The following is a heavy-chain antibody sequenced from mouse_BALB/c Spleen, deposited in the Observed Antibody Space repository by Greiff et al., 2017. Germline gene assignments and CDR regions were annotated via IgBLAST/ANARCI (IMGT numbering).Heavy chain of an antibody. CDR1: GFTFSSYT. V-gene: IGHV5-6-4*01. CDR3: TRYYYGSSPCYFDD. Sequence: EVQVEESGGGLVKPGGSLKLSCAASGFTFSSYTMSWVRQTPEKRLEWVATISSGGSYTYYPDSVKGRFTIARDNAKNSLYLQMSSLKSEDTAMYYGTRYYYGSSPCYFDDWGQGTTLTVSS. J-gene: IGHJ2*01. CDR2: ISSGGSYT. D-gene: IGHD1-1*01.